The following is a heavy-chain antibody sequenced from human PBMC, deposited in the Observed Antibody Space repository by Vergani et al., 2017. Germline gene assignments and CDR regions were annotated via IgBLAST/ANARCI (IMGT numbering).Heavy chain of an antibody. CDR3: ARGALWLLRKIDS. Sequence: QVQLQESGPGLVKPSETLSLTCSVSVDSMNPYYWTWIRQAPGKGLEWIGYIYDSGDTKYNPSLKSRVTMSLDTSTNQFYLNLDSVTAADTAVYYCARGALWLLRKIDSWGQGTLVTVSS. D-gene: IGHD2-21*01. V-gene: IGHV4-59*01. CDR2: IYDSGDT. CDR1: VDSMNPYY. J-gene: IGHJ4*02.